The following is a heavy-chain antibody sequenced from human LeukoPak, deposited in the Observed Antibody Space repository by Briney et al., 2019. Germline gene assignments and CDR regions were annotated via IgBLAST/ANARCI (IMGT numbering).Heavy chain of an antibody. CDR3: ARGRYYDSSGYYYNNWFDP. CDR2: IYYSGST. J-gene: IGHJ5*02. Sequence: PSETLSLTCTVSGGSISSSSYYWGWIRQPPGKGLEWIGSIYYSGSTYYNPSLKSRVTISVDTSKSQFSLKLSSVTAADTAVYYCARGRYYDSSGYYYNNWFDPWGQGTLVTVSS. V-gene: IGHV4-39*07. D-gene: IGHD3-22*01. CDR1: GGSISSSSYY.